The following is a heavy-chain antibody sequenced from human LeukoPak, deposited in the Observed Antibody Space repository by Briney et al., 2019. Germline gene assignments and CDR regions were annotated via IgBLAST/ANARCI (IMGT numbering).Heavy chain of an antibody. Sequence: SETLSLTCTVSGGSISSYYWSWIRQPPGKGLEWIGYIYTSGSTNYNPSLKSRVTISVDTSKNQFSLKLSSVTAADTAVYYCARTTEDCSSTSCYTTRGRRLNYYYYMDVWGKGTTVTVSS. J-gene: IGHJ6*03. CDR3: ARTTEDCSSTSCYTTRGRRLNYYYYMDV. CDR2: IYTSGST. CDR1: GGSISSYY. D-gene: IGHD2-2*02. V-gene: IGHV4-4*09.